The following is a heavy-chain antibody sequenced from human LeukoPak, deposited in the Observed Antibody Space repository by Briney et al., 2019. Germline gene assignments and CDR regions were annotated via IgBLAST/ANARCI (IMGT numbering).Heavy chain of an antibody. V-gene: IGHV4-39*01. J-gene: IGHJ4*02. CDR1: GASVSGSNYY. CDR3: ARGRDGYNFLNRGEYYYFDY. CDR2: IYSSGST. D-gene: IGHD5-24*01. Sequence: PSETLSLTCAVSGASVSGSNYYWGWICQPPGKGLEWIGNIYSSGSTYYNASLQSRVTISIDTSKNQFSLKLTSVTAADTAVYYCARGRDGYNFLNRGEYYYFDYWGQGALVTVSS.